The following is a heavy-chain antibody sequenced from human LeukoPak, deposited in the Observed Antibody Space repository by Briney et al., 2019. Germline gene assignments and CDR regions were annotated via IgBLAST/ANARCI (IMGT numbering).Heavy chain of an antibody. Sequence: SGGSLRLSCAASGFTFSFYAMGWVRQAPGKGLEYVSAISSNGGNTYYADSVKGRFTISRDNSKNTLYHQMNSLRADDTAVYYCVKGFPHYYDSSGFGAFDVWGQGTIVTVSS. CDR3: VKGFPHYYDSSGFGAFDV. D-gene: IGHD3-22*01. J-gene: IGHJ3*01. CDR1: GFTFSFYA. V-gene: IGHV3-64D*09. CDR2: ISSNGGNT.